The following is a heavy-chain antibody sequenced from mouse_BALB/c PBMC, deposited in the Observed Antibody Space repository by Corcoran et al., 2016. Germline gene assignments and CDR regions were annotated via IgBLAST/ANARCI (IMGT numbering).Heavy chain of an antibody. CDR2: INPYNDGT. D-gene: IGHD1-1*02. Sequence: EVQLQQSGPELVKPGASVKMSCKASGYTFTSYVMHWVKQKPGQGLEWIGYINPYNDGTKYNEKFKGKATLTSDKSSSTAYMELSSLTSEDSAVYYCAGTSWSYYFDYWGQGTTLTVSS. V-gene: IGHV1S136*01. CDR3: AGTSWSYYFDY. J-gene: IGHJ2*01. CDR1: GYTFTSYV.